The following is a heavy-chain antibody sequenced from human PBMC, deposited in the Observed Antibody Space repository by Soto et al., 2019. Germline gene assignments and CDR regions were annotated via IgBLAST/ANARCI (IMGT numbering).Heavy chain of an antibody. V-gene: IGHV3-23*01. CDR1: GFTFSSYA. CDR3: ARYIPGVRYYGMDV. J-gene: IGHJ6*02. D-gene: IGHD2-2*01. Sequence: EVQLLESGGGLVQPGGSLRLSCAASGFTFSSYAMKWVRQAPGKGLEWVSLIGESGTPTYYADSVKGGFTISRDNSGNTLFLEMYRLRAEDTAVYYCARYIPGVRYYGMDVWGQGTTVTVSS. CDR2: IGESGTPT.